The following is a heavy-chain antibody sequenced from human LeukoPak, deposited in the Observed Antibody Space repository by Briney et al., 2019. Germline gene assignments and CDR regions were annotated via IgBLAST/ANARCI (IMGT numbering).Heavy chain of an antibody. V-gene: IGHV3-74*01. D-gene: IGHD3-3*01. CDR3: ARGDSYYDFWLYYYGMDV. Sequence: GGSLRLSCAASGFTFSSYWMHWVRQAPGKGLVWVSRINSDGSSTSYADSVKGRLTISRDNAKNTLYLQMNSLRAEDTAVYYCARGDSYYDFWLYYYGMDVWGQGTTVTVSS. J-gene: IGHJ6*02. CDR1: GFTFSSYW. CDR2: INSDGSST.